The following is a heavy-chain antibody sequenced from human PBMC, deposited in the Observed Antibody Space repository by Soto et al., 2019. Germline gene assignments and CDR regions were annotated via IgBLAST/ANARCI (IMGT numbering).Heavy chain of an antibody. J-gene: IGHJ5*02. V-gene: IGHV3-23*01. D-gene: IGHD3-10*01. CDR2: IDGSGGIT. CDR1: GFTFGTTD. CDR3: VKNSGWFNT. Sequence: QLLQSGGGLVQPGGSLTLSCAASGFTFGTTDMSWVRQAPGEGLEWVSTIDGSGGITYYADSVKGRFTISRDNSRNPVYLQMNSLRGADTALYYCVKNSGWFNTWGQGALVTVAS.